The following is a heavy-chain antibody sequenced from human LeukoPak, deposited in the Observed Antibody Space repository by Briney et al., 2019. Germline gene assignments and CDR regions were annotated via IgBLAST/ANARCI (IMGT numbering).Heavy chain of an antibody. D-gene: IGHD3-10*01. V-gene: IGHV1-8*01. CDR3: ARTYYGSGGYYYYYYMDV. J-gene: IGHJ6*03. CDR1: GYTFTSYD. CDR2: MNPNSGNT. Sequence: ASVPVSCKASGYTFTSYDINWVRQATGQGLEWMGGMNPNSGNTGYAQKFQGRVTMTRNTSISTAYMELSSLRSEDTAVYYCARTYYGSGGYYYYYYMDVWGKGTTVTVSS.